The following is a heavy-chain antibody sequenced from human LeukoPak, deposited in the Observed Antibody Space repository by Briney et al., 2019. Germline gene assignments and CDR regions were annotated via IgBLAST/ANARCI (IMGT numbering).Heavy chain of an antibody. Sequence: GGSLRLSCAASGFTFSSYWMHWVRQAPGKGLVWVSRINSDGSSTSYADSVKGRFTISRDNAENTLYLQMNSLRAEDTAVYYCARESRQGYFDYWGQGTLVTVSS. CDR1: GFTFSSYW. CDR2: INSDGSST. J-gene: IGHJ4*02. CDR3: ARESRQGYFDY. V-gene: IGHV3-74*01.